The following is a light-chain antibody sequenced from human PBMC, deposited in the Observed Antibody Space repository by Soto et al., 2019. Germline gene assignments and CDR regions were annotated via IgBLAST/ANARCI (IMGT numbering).Light chain of an antibody. CDR2: GAT. V-gene: IGKV3-15*01. J-gene: IGKJ1*01. Sequence: EIVMTQSPATLSVSPGERATLSCRASQSVNNKLAWYQQKPGQAPRLLVYGATTRATGVPARFTGSGSETDFTLTISALQSEDFPIYYCQQYKDWPPWTFGQGTKVEIK. CDR3: QQYKDWPPWT. CDR1: QSVNNK.